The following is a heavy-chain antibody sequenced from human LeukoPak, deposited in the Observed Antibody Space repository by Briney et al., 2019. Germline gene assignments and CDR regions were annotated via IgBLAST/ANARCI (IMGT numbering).Heavy chain of an antibody. Sequence: ASVKVSCKASGYTFTSYGISWVRQAPGQGLEWMGWISAYSGNTNYAQKLQGRVTMTTDTSTSTAYMELRSLRSDDTAVYYCARNYDSRGYYYSFYYYMDVWGKGTTVTISS. CDR1: GYTFTSYG. CDR2: ISAYSGNT. J-gene: IGHJ6*03. V-gene: IGHV1-18*01. CDR3: ARNYDSRGYYYSFYYYMDV. D-gene: IGHD3-22*01.